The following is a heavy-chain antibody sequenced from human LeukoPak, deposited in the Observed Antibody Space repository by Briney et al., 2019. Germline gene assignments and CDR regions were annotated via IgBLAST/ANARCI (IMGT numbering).Heavy chain of an antibody. V-gene: IGHV3-74*01. CDR3: ARGGVSGGFDY. D-gene: IGHD3-10*01. CDR2: INNDGSRT. CDR1: GFTLSNSW. J-gene: IGHJ4*02. Sequence: GGSLRVSCAASGFTLSNSWMFWVRQPPGKGLKYVSEINNDGSRTSYADSVKGRFTISRDGAENTLFLQMNSLRAEDTAVYFCARGGVSGGFDYWDQGTLVTVSS.